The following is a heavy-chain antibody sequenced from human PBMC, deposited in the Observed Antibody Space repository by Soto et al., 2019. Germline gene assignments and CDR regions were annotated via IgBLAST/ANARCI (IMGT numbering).Heavy chain of an antibody. CDR2: IYTSGST. CDR3: ARDGDVEMATFYFDY. CDR1: GGSFSSYY. V-gene: IGHV4-4*07. D-gene: IGHD2-21*02. J-gene: IGHJ4*02. Sequence: SETLSLTCAVYGGSFSSYYWSWIRQPAGKGLEWIGRIYTSGSTNYNPSLKSRVTMSVDTSKNQFSLKLSSVTAADTAVYYCARDGDVEMATFYFDYWGQGTLVTVSS.